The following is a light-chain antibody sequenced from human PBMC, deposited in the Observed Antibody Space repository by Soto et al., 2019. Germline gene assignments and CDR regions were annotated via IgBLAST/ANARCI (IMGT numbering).Light chain of an antibody. CDR1: QSVRDSY. Sequence: EIVLTQSPGTLSLSPGERATLSCRASQSVRDSYLAWYQQKPGQAPSLLIYDTSTRATGIPDRFIGSGSGTDFALTISRVEPEDFAVYYCQQRSNWPPAFGPGTKVDIK. J-gene: IGKJ3*01. CDR2: DTS. V-gene: IGKV3D-20*02. CDR3: QQRSNWPPA.